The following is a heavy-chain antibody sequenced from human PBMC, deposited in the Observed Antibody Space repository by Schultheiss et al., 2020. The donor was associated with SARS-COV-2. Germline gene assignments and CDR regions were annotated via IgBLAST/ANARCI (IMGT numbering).Heavy chain of an antibody. Sequence: ASVKVSCKASGYTFTSYGISWVRQAPGQGLEWMGWINPNSGGTNYAQKFQGRVTMTTDTSTSTAYMELSSLRSEDTAVYYCASQPKTRGYDLGESHQGAFDIWGQGTMVTVSS. CDR2: INPNSGGT. V-gene: IGHV1-18*01. CDR3: ASQPKTRGYDLGESHQGAFDI. CDR1: GYTFTSYG. J-gene: IGHJ3*02. D-gene: IGHD3-16*01.